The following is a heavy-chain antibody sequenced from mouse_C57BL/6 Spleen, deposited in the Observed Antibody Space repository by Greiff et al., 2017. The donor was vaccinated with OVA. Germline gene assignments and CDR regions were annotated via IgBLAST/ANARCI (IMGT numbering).Heavy chain of an antibody. Sequence: VQLQQSGTVLARPGASVKMSCKTSGYTFTSYWMHWVKQRPGQGLEWIGAIYPGNSDTSYNQKFKGKAKLTAVTSASTAYMELSSLTNEDSAVYYCTRSDGSWTYWGQGTLVTVSA. CDR3: TRSDGSWTY. CDR2: IYPGNSDT. J-gene: IGHJ3*01. CDR1: GYTFTSYW. D-gene: IGHD1-1*01. V-gene: IGHV1-5*01.